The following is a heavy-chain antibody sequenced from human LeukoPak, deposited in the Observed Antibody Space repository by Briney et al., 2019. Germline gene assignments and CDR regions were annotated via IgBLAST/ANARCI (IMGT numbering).Heavy chain of an antibody. CDR1: GFTVSSNY. Sequence: GGSLRLSCAASGFTVSSNYMSWVRQAPGKGLEWVSVIHSGGSTYYADSVKGRFTISRDNSKNTLYLQMNSLRAEDTAVYYCAREFRHWFDPWGQGTLVTVSS. V-gene: IGHV3-66*01. CDR3: AREFRHWFDP. J-gene: IGHJ5*02. CDR2: IHSGGST.